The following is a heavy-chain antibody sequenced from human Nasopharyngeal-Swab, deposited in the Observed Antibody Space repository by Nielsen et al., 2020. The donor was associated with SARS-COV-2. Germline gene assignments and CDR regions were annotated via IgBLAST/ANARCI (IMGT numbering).Heavy chain of an antibody. CDR3: ARGRPLGGYYFGYFDY. CDR1: GFTFNVYW. J-gene: IGHJ4*01. Sequence: GGSLRLSCAASGFTFNVYWMSWVRQVPGKGLEWVANLKQDASEVYYVDSVKGRFTISRDNAKNSLYLQMNSLRAEDTAAYFCARGRPLGGYYFGYFDYWGHGTLVTVSS. V-gene: IGHV3-7*01. D-gene: IGHD3-3*01. CDR2: LKQDASEV.